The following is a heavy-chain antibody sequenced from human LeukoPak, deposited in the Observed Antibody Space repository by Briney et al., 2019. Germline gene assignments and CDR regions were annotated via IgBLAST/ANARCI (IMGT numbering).Heavy chain of an antibody. Sequence: GESLKISCTASGYSFTNYWIAWVRQMPGKGLEWMGRIDPSDSYTNYSPSFQGHVTISADKSISTAYLQWSSLKASDTAMYYCARHEAREAFDIWGQGTMVTVSS. J-gene: IGHJ3*02. CDR1: GYSFTNYW. CDR2: IDPSDSYT. V-gene: IGHV5-10-1*01. CDR3: ARHEAREAFDI.